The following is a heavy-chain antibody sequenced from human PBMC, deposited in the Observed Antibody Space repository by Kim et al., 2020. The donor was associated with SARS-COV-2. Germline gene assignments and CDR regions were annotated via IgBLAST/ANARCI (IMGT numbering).Heavy chain of an antibody. V-gene: IGHV4-59*13. Sequence: SETLSLTCTVSGGSISSYYWSWIRQPPGKGLEWIGYIYYSGSTNYNPSLKSRVTISVDTSKNQFSLKLSSVTAADTAVYYCGCSSTSCFGVWGQGTLVTV. CDR3: GCSSTSCFGV. CDR2: IYYSGST. CDR1: GGSISSYY. D-gene: IGHD2-2*01. J-gene: IGHJ4*02.